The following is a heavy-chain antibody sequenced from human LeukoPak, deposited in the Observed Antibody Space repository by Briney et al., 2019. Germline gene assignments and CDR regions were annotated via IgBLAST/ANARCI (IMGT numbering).Heavy chain of an antibody. Sequence: PGGSLRLSCAASGFTFDDYGMSWVRQAPGKGLEWVSGINWNGGSTGYADSVKGRFTISRDNAKNSLYLQMNSLRAEDTALYYCARVYVATVTMIRAFDIWGQGTMVTVSS. CDR2: INWNGGST. J-gene: IGHJ3*02. CDR1: GFTFDDYG. CDR3: ARVYVATVTMIRAFDI. D-gene: IGHD4-17*01. V-gene: IGHV3-20*04.